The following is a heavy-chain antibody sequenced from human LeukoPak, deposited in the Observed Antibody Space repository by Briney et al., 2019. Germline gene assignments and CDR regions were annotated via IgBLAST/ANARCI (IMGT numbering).Heavy chain of an antibody. CDR1: GGSISSSSYY. CDR3: ARGIAAAGTGFDY. J-gene: IGHJ4*02. V-gene: IGHV4-39*01. Sequence: SETLSLTCTVSGGSISSSSYYWGWIRQPPGKGLEWIGSIYYSGSTYYNPSLKSRVTISVDTSKNQFSLKLSSVTAADTAVYYCARGIAAAGTGFDYWSQGTLVTVSS. CDR2: IYYSGST. D-gene: IGHD6-13*01.